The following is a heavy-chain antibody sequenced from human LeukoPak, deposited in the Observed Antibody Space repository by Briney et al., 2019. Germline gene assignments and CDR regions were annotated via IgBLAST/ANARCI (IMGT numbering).Heavy chain of an antibody. CDR2: INIDGSST. Sequence: GGSLRLSCAASGFTFSSYWMHWVRQGPGKGLEWISRINIDGSSTTYADSVKGRFTISRDNAKNSLYLQMNSLRAEDTAVYYCAELGITMIGGVWGKGTTVTVSS. J-gene: IGHJ6*04. D-gene: IGHD3-10*02. V-gene: IGHV3-74*01. CDR3: AELGITMIGGV. CDR1: GFTFSSYW.